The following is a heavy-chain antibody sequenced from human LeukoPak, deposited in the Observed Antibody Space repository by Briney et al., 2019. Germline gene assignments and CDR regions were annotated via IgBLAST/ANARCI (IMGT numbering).Heavy chain of an antibody. Sequence: GGSLRLSCAASGFTFSSYGMHWVRQAPGKGLEWVAVISYDGSNKYYADSVKGRFTISRDNAKNSLYLQMNSLRAEDTAVYYCAGGDLTPLDYWGQGTLVTVSS. V-gene: IGHV3-30*03. D-gene: IGHD4-23*01. J-gene: IGHJ4*02. CDR1: GFTFSSYG. CDR3: AGGDLTPLDY. CDR2: ISYDGSNK.